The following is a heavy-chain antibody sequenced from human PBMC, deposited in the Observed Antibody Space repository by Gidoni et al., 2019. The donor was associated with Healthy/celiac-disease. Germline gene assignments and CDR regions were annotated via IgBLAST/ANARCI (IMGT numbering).Heavy chain of an antibody. D-gene: IGHD3-10*01. J-gene: IGHJ4*02. V-gene: IGHV5-51*01. CDR1: GYSFTSYW. CDR2: IYPGDSDT. CDR3: ARGSMVRGVIQPLDY. Sequence: EVQLVQSGAEVNKPGESLKISCKGSGYSFTSYWIGWVRQMPGKGLEWMGIIYPGDSDTRYSPSFQGQVTISADKSISTAYLQWSSLKASDTAMYYCARGSMVRGVIQPLDYWGQGTLVTVSS.